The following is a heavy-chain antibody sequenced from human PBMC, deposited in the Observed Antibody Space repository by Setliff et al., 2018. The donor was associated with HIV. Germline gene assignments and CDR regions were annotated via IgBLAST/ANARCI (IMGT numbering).Heavy chain of an antibody. CDR3: ARGSPMVRGVITPFDY. J-gene: IGHJ4*02. D-gene: IGHD3-10*01. V-gene: IGHV4-34*01. CDR2: IIHSGIT. CDR1: GGSFSDYS. Sequence: KASETLSLTCAVSGGSFSDYSWTWIRQPPGKGLEWIGEIIHSGITNYSPSLKSRVTISVDTSKNHFSLRLTSVTAADTAVYYCARGSPMVRGVITPFDYWGQGMLVTVSS.